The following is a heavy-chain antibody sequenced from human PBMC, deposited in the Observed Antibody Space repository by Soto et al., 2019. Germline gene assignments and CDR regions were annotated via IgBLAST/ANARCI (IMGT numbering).Heavy chain of an antibody. CDR1: GFTFSSYG. CDR3: ARDIHGVPAAMTYDAFDI. Sequence: GGSLRLSCAASGFTFSSYGMHWVRQAPGKGLEWVAVIWYDGSNKYYADSVKGRLTISRDNSKNTLYLQMNSLRAEDTAVYYCARDIHGVPAAMTYDAFDIWGQGTMVTVSS. J-gene: IGHJ3*02. D-gene: IGHD2-2*01. V-gene: IGHV3-33*01. CDR2: IWYDGSNK.